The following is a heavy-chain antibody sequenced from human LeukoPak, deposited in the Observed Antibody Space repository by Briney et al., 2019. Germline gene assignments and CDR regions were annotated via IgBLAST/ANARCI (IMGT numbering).Heavy chain of an antibody. CDR1: GGSISSGGYY. Sequence: PSQTLSLTCTVSGGSISSGGYYWGWIRQPPGKGLEWIGSIYYSGSTYYNPSLKSRVTISVDTSKNQFSLKLSSVTAADTAVYYCAREMDTAMARDYWGQGTLVTVSS. V-gene: IGHV4-39*07. CDR3: AREMDTAMARDY. D-gene: IGHD5-18*01. CDR2: IYYSGST. J-gene: IGHJ4*02.